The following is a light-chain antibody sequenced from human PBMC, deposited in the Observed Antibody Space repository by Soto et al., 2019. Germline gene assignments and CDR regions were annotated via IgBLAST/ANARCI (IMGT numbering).Light chain of an antibody. CDR1: QSVSSAY. V-gene: IGKV3-20*01. Sequence: ETVLTQSPGTLSLSPGDRATLSCRASQSVSSAYLAWYQQKPGQAPRLLIYGASSRATGIPDRFSGSGSGTDSTLTISRLEPEDFAVYYCQQYATSRWTFGQGTKVEIK. CDR3: QQYATSRWT. J-gene: IGKJ1*01. CDR2: GAS.